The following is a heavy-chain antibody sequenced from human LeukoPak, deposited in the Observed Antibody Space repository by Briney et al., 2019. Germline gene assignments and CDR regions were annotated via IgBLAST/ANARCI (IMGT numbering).Heavy chain of an antibody. D-gene: IGHD4-17*01. CDR1: GYTFTSYG. Sequence: ASVKVSCKASGYTFTSYGISWVRQAPGQGLEWMGWISAYNGNTDYAQKLQGRVTMTTDTSTSTAYMELRSLRSDDTAVYYCARVTQTDYDFDYWGQRTLVTVSS. CDR3: ARVTQTDYDFDY. J-gene: IGHJ4*02. V-gene: IGHV1-18*01. CDR2: ISAYNGNT.